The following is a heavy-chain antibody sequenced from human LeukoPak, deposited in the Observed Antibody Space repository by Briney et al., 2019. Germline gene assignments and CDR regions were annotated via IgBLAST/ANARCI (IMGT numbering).Heavy chain of an antibody. V-gene: IGHV1-8*03. CDR2: MNPNSGNT. Sequence: ASVKVSCKASGYTFTSYDINWVRQATGQGLEWMGWMNPNSGNTGYAQKFQGRVTITRNTSISTAYMELSSLRSEDTAVNYCARGWGDYNEPVVYWGQGTLVTVSS. CDR3: ARGWGDYNEPVVY. J-gene: IGHJ4*02. CDR1: GYTFTSYD. D-gene: IGHD4-17*01.